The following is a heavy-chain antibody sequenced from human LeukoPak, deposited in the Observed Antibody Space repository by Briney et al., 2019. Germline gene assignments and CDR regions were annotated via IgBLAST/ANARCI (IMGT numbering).Heavy chain of an antibody. V-gene: IGHV3-23*01. CDR1: GFTFSSYA. Sequence: GGSLRLSCAASGFTFSSYAMSWVRQAPGQGLEWVSGISDSGGSTYYADSVKGRFTISRDNSKNTAYLHMNSLRAEDTTVYYCAKDRRGCSSTSCYYRFDYWGQGTPVTASS. J-gene: IGHJ4*02. CDR2: ISDSGGST. CDR3: AKDRRGCSSTSCYYRFDY. D-gene: IGHD2-2*01.